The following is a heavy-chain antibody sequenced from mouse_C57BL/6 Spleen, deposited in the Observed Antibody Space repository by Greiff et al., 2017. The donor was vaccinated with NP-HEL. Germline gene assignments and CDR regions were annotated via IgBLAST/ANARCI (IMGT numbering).Heavy chain of an antibody. CDR3: ARHSNYDY. CDR2: ISSGGSYT. D-gene: IGHD2-5*01. J-gene: IGHJ3*01. V-gene: IGHV5-6*02. Sequence: DVKLVESGGDLVKPGGSLKLSCAASGFTFSSYGMSWVRQTPDKRLEWVATISSGGSYTYYPDSVKGRFTISRDNAKNTLYLQMSSLKSEDTAMYYCARHSNYDYWGQGTLVTVSA. CDR1: GFTFSSYG.